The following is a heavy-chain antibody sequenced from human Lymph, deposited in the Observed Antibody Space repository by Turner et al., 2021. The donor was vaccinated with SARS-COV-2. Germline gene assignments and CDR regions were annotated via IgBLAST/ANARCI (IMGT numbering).Heavy chain of an antibody. J-gene: IGHJ4*02. CDR3: ARHGNELGIQL. Sequence: QVQLQESAPGLVNHSEPLSPTCTVSVGSISSYYWSWIRQPPGKGLEWIGYISNSGSTNYNPSLKSRVTISLDTSKNQFSLKLSSVTAADTAVYYCARHGNELGIQLWGQGTLVTVSS. D-gene: IGHD5-18*01. CDR2: ISNSGST. V-gene: IGHV4-59*08. CDR1: VGSISSYY.